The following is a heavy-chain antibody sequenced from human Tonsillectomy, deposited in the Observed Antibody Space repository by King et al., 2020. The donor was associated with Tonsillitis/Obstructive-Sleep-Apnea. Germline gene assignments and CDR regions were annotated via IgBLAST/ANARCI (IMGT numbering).Heavy chain of an antibody. CDR1: GFTFSSYG. Sequence: QLVQSGGGVVQPGRSLRLSCAASGFTFSSYGMHWVRQAPGKGLEWVAVIWYDGSNKYYADSVKGRFTISRDNSKNTLYLQMNSLRAEDTAVYYCAREGDFWSGIIHSWFDPWGQGTLVTVSS. J-gene: IGHJ5*02. D-gene: IGHD3-3*01. CDR3: AREGDFWSGIIHSWFDP. V-gene: IGHV3-33*01. CDR2: IWYDGSNK.